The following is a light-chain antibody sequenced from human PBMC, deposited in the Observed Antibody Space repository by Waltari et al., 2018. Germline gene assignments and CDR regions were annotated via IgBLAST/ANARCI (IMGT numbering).Light chain of an antibody. J-gene: IGLJ3*02. CDR1: SSNIGAGFD. Sequence: QSVLTQPPSLSGAPGQRVTISCAGNSSNIGAGFDVHWYQQFPGSAPRLLISVNNNRPSGVPDLFFASKSGTTASLAVSGLQAQDEADYYCKSYDISLSAYVFGGGTKLTVL. V-gene: IGLV1-40*01. CDR2: VNN. CDR3: KSYDISLSAYV.